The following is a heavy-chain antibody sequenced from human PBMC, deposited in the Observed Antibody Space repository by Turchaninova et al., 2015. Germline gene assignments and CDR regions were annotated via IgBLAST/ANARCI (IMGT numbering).Heavy chain of an antibody. V-gene: IGHV1-46*01. CDR2: VKPSGGTTPGGGTK. Sequence: VQLVQSGAEVKKPGASVRVSCKSSGYPFTNYYIHWVRQAPGPGLEWMAMVKPSGGTTPGGGTKKKAQKDQGSVTLTRDTSTSTVYMEVSSLRSEDTAVYYCARDRSGDGFTEEYFDYWGQGTLVTVSS. CDR3: ARDRSGDGFTEEYFDY. D-gene: IGHD5-24*01. J-gene: IGHJ4*02. CDR1: GYPFTNYY.